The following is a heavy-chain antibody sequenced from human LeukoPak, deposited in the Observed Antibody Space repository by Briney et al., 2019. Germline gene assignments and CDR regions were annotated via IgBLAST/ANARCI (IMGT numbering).Heavy chain of an antibody. V-gene: IGHV3-30-3*01. CDR1: GFTFTTYS. D-gene: IGHD3-3*01. CDR3: AKDRGYDFWSGYYGYNWFDP. Sequence: GGSLRLSCAASGFTFTTYSIHWVRQAPGKGLEWVAVISSDGSNKYYADSVKGRFTISRDNSKNTLYLQMNSLRAEDTAVYYCAKDRGYDFWSGYYGYNWFDPWGQGTLVTVSS. J-gene: IGHJ5*02. CDR2: ISSDGSNK.